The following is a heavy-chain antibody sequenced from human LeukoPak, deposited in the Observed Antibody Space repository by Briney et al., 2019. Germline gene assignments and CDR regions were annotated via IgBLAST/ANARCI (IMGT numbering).Heavy chain of an antibody. CDR3: AKSASGWAFDH. D-gene: IGHD6-19*01. Sequence: GGSLRLSCTASGFTFSDYAMNCVRQTPEKGLEWVSAVSGDGGSKYHADSVKGRFTISRDNSKNTLHLQMNSLRAEDTAVYYCAKSASGWAFDHWGQGTLVTVSS. J-gene: IGHJ4*02. CDR1: GFTFSDYA. CDR2: VSGDGGSK. V-gene: IGHV3-23*01.